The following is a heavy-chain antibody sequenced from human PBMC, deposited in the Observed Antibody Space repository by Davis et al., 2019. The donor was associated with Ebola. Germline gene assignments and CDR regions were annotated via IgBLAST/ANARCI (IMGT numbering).Heavy chain of an antibody. CDR2: INAGNGNT. CDR1: GYTFTSYA. V-gene: IGHV1-3*01. CDR3: ARDPTHYYGDNDFDY. J-gene: IGHJ4*02. D-gene: IGHD4-17*01. Sequence: AASVKVSCKASGYTFTSYAMHWVRQAPGQRLEWMGWINAGNGNTKYSQKFQGRVTITRDTSASTAYMELSSLRSEDTAVYYCARDPTHYYGDNDFDYWAREPWSPSPQ.